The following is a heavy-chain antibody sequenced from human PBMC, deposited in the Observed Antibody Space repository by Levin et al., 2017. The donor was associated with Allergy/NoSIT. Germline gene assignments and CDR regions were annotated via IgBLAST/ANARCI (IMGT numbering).Heavy chain of an antibody. V-gene: IGHV4-34*01. CDR3: ARRTNSSSWISIRY. Sequence: PSETLSLTCAVYGGSFSGYYWSWIRQPPGKGLEWIGENNHSGSTNYNPSLKSRVTISVDTSKNQFSLKLSSVTAADTAVYYCARRTNSSSWISIRYWGQGTLVTVSS. CDR2: NNHSGST. D-gene: IGHD6-13*01. CDR1: GGSFSGYY. J-gene: IGHJ4*02.